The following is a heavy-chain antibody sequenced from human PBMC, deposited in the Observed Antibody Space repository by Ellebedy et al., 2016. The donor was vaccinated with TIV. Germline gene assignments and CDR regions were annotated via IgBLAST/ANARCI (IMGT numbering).Heavy chain of an antibody. Sequence: GGSLRLSXAASGFTFTDYYMTWIRQAPGKGLEWVSSIPSSGSPIYYADSVKGRFTISRDNAKTSLHLQMNSLRADDTAIYYCAKDRDANPFSWFDPWGQGTLVTVSS. V-gene: IGHV3-11*01. CDR3: AKDRDANPFSWFDP. J-gene: IGHJ5*02. D-gene: IGHD2-2*01. CDR2: IPSSGSPI. CDR1: GFTFTDYY.